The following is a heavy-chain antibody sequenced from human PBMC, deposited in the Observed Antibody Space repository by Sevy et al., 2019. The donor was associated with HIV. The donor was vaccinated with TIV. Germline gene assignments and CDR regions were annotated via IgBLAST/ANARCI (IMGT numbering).Heavy chain of an antibody. CDR1: GFTFTYAW. D-gene: IGHD2-8*02. V-gene: IGHV3-15*01. J-gene: IGHJ6*02. Sequence: GGSLRLSCAASGFTFTYAWMSWVRQAPGKGLEWVGRIKSKADGGTTDYAAPVKGRFTISRDDSKNTLYLQMNSLKTGDTAVYYCATDPIIVLLVTDGMDVWGQGTTATVSS. CDR2: IKSKADGGTT. CDR3: ATDPIIVLLVTDGMDV.